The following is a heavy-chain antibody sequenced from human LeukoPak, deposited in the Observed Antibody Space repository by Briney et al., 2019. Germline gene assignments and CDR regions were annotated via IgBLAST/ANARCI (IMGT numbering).Heavy chain of an antibody. Sequence: SETLSLTCTVSGYSISSGYYWGWIRQPPGKGLEWIGNIYHSGSTYYNPSLKSRVIISVDTSKNYFSLKLSSVTAADTAVYYCARRGVATMGYYYYMDVWGKGTTVTVSS. D-gene: IGHD5-12*01. V-gene: IGHV4-38-2*02. CDR1: GYSISSGYY. J-gene: IGHJ6*03. CDR3: ARRGVATMGYYYYMDV. CDR2: IYHSGST.